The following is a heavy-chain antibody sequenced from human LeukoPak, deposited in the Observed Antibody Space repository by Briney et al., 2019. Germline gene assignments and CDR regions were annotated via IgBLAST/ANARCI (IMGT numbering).Heavy chain of an antibody. CDR3: AKAGAVAARGFDY. CDR2: ISGSGGST. V-gene: IGHV3-23*01. J-gene: IGHJ4*02. CDR1: GFTFSSYS. D-gene: IGHD6-19*01. Sequence: GGSLRLSCAASGFTFSSYSMNWVRQAPGKGLEWVSAISGSGGSTYYADSVKGRFTISRDNSKNTLYLQMNSLRADDTAVYYCAKAGAVAARGFDYWGQGTLVTVSS.